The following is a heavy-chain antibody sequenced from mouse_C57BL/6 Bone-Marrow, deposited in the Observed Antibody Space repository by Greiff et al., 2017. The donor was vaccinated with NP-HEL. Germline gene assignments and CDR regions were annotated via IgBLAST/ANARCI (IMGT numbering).Heavy chain of an antibody. V-gene: IGHV5-6*01. CDR2: ISSGGSYT. J-gene: IGHJ4*01. CDR1: GFTFSSYG. Sequence: VQLVESGGDLVKPGGSLKLSCAASGFTFSSYGMSWVRQTPDKRLEWVATISSGGSYTYYPDSVKGRFTISRDNAKNTLYLQMSSLKSEDTAMYYCARELDAMDYWGQGTSVTVSS. CDR3: ARELDAMDY.